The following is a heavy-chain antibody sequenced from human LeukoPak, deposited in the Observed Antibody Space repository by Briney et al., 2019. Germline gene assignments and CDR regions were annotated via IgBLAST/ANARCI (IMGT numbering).Heavy chain of an antibody. CDR2: MNPNSGNT. D-gene: IGHD5-18*01. CDR1: GYTFTSYD. J-gene: IGHJ4*02. V-gene: IGHV1-8*01. CDR3: ASLGYSYGYDYFDY. Sequence: ASVKVSCKASGYTFTSYDINWVRQATGQGLEWMGWMNPNSGNTGYAQRFQGRVTMTRDTSISTAYMELSRLRSDDTAVYYCASLGYSYGYDYFDYWGQGTLVTVSS.